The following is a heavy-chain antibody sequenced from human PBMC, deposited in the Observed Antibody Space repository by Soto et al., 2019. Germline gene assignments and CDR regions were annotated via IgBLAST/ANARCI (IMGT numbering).Heavy chain of an antibody. CDR1: GYTFTSYG. J-gene: IGHJ4*02. CDR3: ARDLAAGNCDY. Sequence: QVQLVQSGAEVKKPGASVKVSCKASGYTFTSYGISWVRQAPGQGLEWMGWISAYNGNPNYAQKLQGRVTLTTDTYTSTAYMELRSMRSDDTDVYYCARDLAAGNCDYWGQAPLVTVSS. CDR2: ISAYNGNP. D-gene: IGHD6-13*01. V-gene: IGHV1-18*01.